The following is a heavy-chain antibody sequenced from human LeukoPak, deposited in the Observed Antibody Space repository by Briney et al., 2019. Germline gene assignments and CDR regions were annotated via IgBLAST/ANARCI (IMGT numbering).Heavy chain of an antibody. CDR1: TDSFSSHY. J-gene: IGHJ6*02. CDR3: ARQRVRDYGSGSYYDVNYYYYGMDV. D-gene: IGHD3-10*01. CDR2: IYYSGST. V-gene: IGHV4-59*08. Sequence: PSETLSLTCAVSTDSFSSHYWSWVRQPPGKGLEWIGYIYYSGSTNYNPSLKSRVTISVDTSKNQFSLKLSSVTAADTAVYYCARQRVRDYGSGSYYDVNYYYYGMDVWDQGTTVTVSS.